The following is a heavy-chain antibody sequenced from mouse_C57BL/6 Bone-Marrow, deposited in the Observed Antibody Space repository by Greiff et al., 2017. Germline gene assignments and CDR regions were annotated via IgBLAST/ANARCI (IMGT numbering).Heavy chain of an antibody. CDR2: IYPGDGDT. J-gene: IGHJ1*03. CDR3: ARNISTVVSELSFDV. D-gene: IGHD1-1*01. V-gene: IGHV1-82*01. CDR1: GYAFSSSW. Sequence: QVQLQQSGPELVKPGASVKISCKASGYAFSSSWMNWVKQRPGKGLEWIGRIYPGDGDTNYNGKFKGKATLTADKSSSTAYMQLISLTSEDSAVYVCARNISTVVSELSFDVWGTGTTVTVAS.